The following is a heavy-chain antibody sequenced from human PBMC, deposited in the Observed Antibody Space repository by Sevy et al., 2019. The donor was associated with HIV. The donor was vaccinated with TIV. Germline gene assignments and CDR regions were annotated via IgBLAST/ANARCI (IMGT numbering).Heavy chain of an antibody. Sequence: GGSLRLSCAASGFTFSDYYMSWIRQAPGKGLEWVSYISRSGSTINYADSVKGRFTISRDNAKNSLYLQINSLRAEDTAVYYCARENTMIEEPDWFDLWGQGTLVTVSS. CDR1: GFTFSDYY. V-gene: IGHV3-11*01. CDR3: ARENTMIEEPDWFDL. D-gene: IGHD3-22*01. J-gene: IGHJ5*02. CDR2: ISRSGSTI.